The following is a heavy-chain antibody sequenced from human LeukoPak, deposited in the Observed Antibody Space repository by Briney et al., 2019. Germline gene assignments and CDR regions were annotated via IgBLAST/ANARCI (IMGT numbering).Heavy chain of an antibody. CDR1: GFTFSRYW. CDR3: WVYYFDASAYYALDY. J-gene: IGHJ4*02. Sequence: PGGSVRLSCAASGFTFSRYWMHWVRQVPGKGLYWVSRINPDGSSTNYADAVQGRFTISRDNAKNTLYLQMSSLRADDTAIYYCWVYYFDASAYYALDYWGRGTLVTVSS. D-gene: IGHD3-22*01. CDR2: INPDGSST. V-gene: IGHV3-74*01.